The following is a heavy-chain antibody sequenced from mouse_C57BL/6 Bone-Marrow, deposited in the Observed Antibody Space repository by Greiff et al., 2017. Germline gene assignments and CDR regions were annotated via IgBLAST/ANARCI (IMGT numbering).Heavy chain of an antibody. CDR3: TRSLIYYGTNY. CDR2: IDPEDGAT. D-gene: IGHD1-1*01. CDR1: GFNIKDYY. J-gene: IGHJ2*01. Sequence: SGAELVKPGASVKLSCTASGFNIKDYYIHWVKQRTEQGLEWIGRIDPEDGATKYAPKFQDKATITADTSSNTAYLQLSSLTSEDTAVYYCTRSLIYYGTNYWGQGTTLTVSS. V-gene: IGHV14-2*01.